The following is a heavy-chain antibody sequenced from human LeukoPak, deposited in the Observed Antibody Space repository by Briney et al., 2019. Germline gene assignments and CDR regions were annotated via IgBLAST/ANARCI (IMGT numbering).Heavy chain of an antibody. J-gene: IGHJ4*02. CDR1: GGSFSGYY. D-gene: IGHD6-19*01. Sequence: TETLSLTCAVYGGSFSGYYWSWIRQPPGKGLEWIGEINHSGSTNYNPSLKSRVTISVDTSKNQFSLKLSSVTAADTAVYYCATYSSGWSYFDYWAREPWSPSPQ. CDR2: INHSGST. V-gene: IGHV4-34*01. CDR3: ATYSSGWSYFDY.